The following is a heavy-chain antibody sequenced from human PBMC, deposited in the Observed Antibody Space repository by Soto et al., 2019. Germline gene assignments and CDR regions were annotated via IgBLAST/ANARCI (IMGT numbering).Heavy chain of an antibody. D-gene: IGHD6-6*01. CDR3: ARDMGYSSSSWFDP. V-gene: IGHV4-59*01. Sequence: PSETLSLTCTVSGGSISSYYWSWIRQPPGKGLERIGYIYYSGSTNYNPSLKSRVTISVDTSKNQFSLKLSSVTAADTAVYYCARDMGYSSSSWFDPWGQGTLVTVSS. CDR2: IYYSGST. J-gene: IGHJ5*02. CDR1: GGSISSYY.